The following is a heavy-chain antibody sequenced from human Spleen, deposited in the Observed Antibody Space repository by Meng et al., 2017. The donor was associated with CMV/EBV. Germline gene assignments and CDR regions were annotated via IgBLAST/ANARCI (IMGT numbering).Heavy chain of an antibody. CDR2: IIPIFGTA. Sequence: LVQVGAEVKKPGSSVKVSCKASGGPFSSYAISWVRQAPGQGLEWMGGIIPIFGTANYAQKFQGRVTITADESTSTAYMELSSLRSEDTAVYYCASGYCSDGSCKTAFDYWGQGTLVTVSS. J-gene: IGHJ4*02. D-gene: IGHD2-15*01. CDR1: GGPFSSYA. V-gene: IGHV1-69*01. CDR3: ASGYCSDGSCKTAFDY.